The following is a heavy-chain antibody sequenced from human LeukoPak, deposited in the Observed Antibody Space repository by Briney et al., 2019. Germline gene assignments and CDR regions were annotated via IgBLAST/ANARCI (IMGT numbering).Heavy chain of an antibody. CDR1: GGSVSSGSYY. CDR3: ARGREAMGEPMIDY. CDR2: IYYSGST. D-gene: IGHD5-18*01. J-gene: IGHJ4*02. V-gene: IGHV4-61*01. Sequence: SETLSLTCTASGGSVSSGSYYWSWIRQPPGKGLEWIGYIYYSGSTNYNPSLKSRVTISVDTSKNQFSQKLDSVTAADTAVYYCARGREAMGEPMIDYWGQGTLVTVSS.